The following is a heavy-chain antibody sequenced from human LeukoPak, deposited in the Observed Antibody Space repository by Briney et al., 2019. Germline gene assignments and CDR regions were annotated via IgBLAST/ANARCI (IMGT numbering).Heavy chain of an antibody. CDR1: GGTFSSYA. J-gene: IGHJ5*02. D-gene: IGHD1-26*01. CDR3: ARENSGSYYNWFDP. Sequence: SVKVSCKASGGTFSSYAISWVRQAPGQGLEWMGGIIPIFGTANYAQKFQGRVTITTDESTSTVYMELSSLRSEDTAVYYCARENSGSYYNWFDPWGQGTLVTVSS. CDR2: IIPIFGTA. V-gene: IGHV1-69*05.